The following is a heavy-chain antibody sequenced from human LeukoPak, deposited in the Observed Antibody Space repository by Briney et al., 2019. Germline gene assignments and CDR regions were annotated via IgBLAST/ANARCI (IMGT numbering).Heavy chain of an antibody. CDR2: IYHSGST. V-gene: IGHV4-38-2*02. CDR3: AKGAGPPWFDP. J-gene: IGHJ5*02. CDR1: GYSLSSGYY. Sequence: PSETLSLTCTVSGYSLSSGYYWGWIRPPPGKGLEWIGSIYHSGSTYYNPSLKSRVTISVDTSKNQFSMNLNSVTAADTAVYYCAKGAGPPWFDPWGQGTLVTVSS. D-gene: IGHD6-19*01.